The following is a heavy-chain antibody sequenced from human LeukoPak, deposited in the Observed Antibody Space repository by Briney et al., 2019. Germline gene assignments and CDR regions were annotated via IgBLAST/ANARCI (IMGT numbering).Heavy chain of an antibody. J-gene: IGHJ4*02. Sequence: ASVKVSCKASGYTFTSYGISWVRQAPGQGLEWMGWISAYNGYTNYAQQLQGRVTMTTDTSISTAYMELSRLRSDDTAVYYCARVHSSGWYADYWGQGTLVTVSS. CDR1: GYTFTSYG. V-gene: IGHV1-18*01. CDR2: ISAYNGYT. D-gene: IGHD6-19*01. CDR3: ARVHSSGWYADY.